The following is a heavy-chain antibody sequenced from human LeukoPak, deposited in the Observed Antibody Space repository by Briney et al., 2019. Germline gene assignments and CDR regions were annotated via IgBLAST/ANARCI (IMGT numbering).Heavy chain of an antibody. J-gene: IGHJ3*02. CDR1: GFTLSSYS. Sequence: GGSLRLSCAASGFTLSSYSMNWVRQAPGKGLEWVSSISSSSSYIYYADSVKGRFTISRDNAKNSLYLQMNSLRAEDTAVYYCAREESDAFDIWGQGTMVTVSS. V-gene: IGHV3-21*01. CDR3: AREESDAFDI. D-gene: IGHD3-10*01. CDR2: ISSSSSYI.